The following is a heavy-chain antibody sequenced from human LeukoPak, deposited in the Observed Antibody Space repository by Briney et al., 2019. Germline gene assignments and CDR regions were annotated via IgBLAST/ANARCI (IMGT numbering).Heavy chain of an antibody. D-gene: IGHD3-22*01. CDR2: ISYDGSNK. V-gene: IGHV3-30*03. CDR1: GFTVSSNY. J-gene: IGHJ4*02. Sequence: AGGSLRLSCAASGFTVSSNYMSWVRQAPGKGLEWVAVISYDGSNKYYADSVKARFTISRDNSKNKLYLQMNSLRAEDTAVYYCARRNHYDSKDIDYWGQGTLVTVSS. CDR3: ARRNHYDSKDIDY.